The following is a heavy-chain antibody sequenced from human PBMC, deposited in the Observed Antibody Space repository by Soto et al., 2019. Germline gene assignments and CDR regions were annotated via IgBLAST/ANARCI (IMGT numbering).Heavy chain of an antibody. V-gene: IGHV5-51*01. CDR2: IYPGDSDT. CDR3: ARATATAGLNWFDP. CDR1: GYSFISYW. D-gene: IGHD6-13*01. Sequence: GESRKISCKGSGYSFISYWIGWVRQTPGKGLEWMGIIYPGDSDTRYSPSFQGQVTISADKSITTAYLQWSSLKASDTAMYYCARATATAGLNWFDPWGQGTLVTV. J-gene: IGHJ5*02.